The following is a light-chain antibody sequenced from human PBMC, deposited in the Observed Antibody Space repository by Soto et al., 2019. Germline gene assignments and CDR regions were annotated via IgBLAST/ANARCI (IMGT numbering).Light chain of an antibody. CDR1: QSISSY. CDR3: QQSYSTPRT. V-gene: IGKV1-39*01. J-gene: IGKJ1*01. CDR2: AAS. Sequence: DIQMTQSPSSLSASVGDGVTITCRASQSISSYLNWYQQKPGKAPKLRIYAASSLQSGVPSRFSGSGSGTDFTLTISSLQPEDFATYYCQQSYSTPRTFGQGTKVDIK.